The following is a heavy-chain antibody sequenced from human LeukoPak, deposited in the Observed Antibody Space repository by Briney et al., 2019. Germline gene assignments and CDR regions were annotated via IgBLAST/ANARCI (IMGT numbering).Heavy chain of an antibody. CDR3: ARDRAYGSGKYVFDY. CDR2: IDYSGNT. V-gene: IGHV4-59*01. CDR1: GGSISSYY. J-gene: IGHJ4*02. D-gene: IGHD3-10*01. Sequence: SETLSLTCTVSGGSISSYYWSWIRQPPGKGLEWIGYIDYSGNTNYNPSLKSRVTISVDASKNQFSLKLSPVTAADTAVYYCARDRAYGSGKYVFDYWGQGTLVTVST.